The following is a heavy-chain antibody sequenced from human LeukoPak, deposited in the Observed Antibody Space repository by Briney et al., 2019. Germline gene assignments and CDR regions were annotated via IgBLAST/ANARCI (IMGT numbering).Heavy chain of an antibody. CDR3: AHHVLRYFDWLLFDY. CDR1: EFSLRTSGVG. Sequence: GSGPTLVKPTQALTLTCTFSEFSLRTSGVGVGWICRPPGKALGWLALIYWDDGKRYTPSLKSRLTITKDTSKNQVVLTMTNMDPVDTATYYCAHHVLRYFDWLLFDYWGQGTLVTVSS. CDR2: IYWDDGK. J-gene: IGHJ4*02. D-gene: IGHD3-9*01. V-gene: IGHV2-5*02.